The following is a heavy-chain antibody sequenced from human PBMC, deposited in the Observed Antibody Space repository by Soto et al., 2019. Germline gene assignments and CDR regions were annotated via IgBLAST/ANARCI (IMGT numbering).Heavy chain of an antibody. V-gene: IGHV4-59*01. D-gene: IGHD6-13*01. J-gene: IGHJ3*02. CDR1: GGSISSYY. CDR3: ASTRGAAAAFDAFDI. Sequence: PSETLSLTCTVSGGSISSYYWSWIRQPPGKGLEWIGYIYYSGSTNYNPSLKSRVTISVDTSKNQFSLKLSSVTAADTAVYYCASTRGAAAAFDAFDIWGQGTMVTVPS. CDR2: IYYSGST.